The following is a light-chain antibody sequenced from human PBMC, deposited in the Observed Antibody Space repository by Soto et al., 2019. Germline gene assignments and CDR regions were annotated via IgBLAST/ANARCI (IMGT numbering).Light chain of an antibody. V-gene: IGLV2-14*01. CDR3: SSHTNSNSLYV. CDR1: SSDIGGYNY. J-gene: IGLJ1*01. Sequence: QSALTQPASESGSPGQSITISCTGTSSDIGGYNYVSWYQQHPGKAPKLIIYEVSNRPSGVSHRFSGSKSGNMASLTISGLQAEDEADYYCSSHTNSNSLYVFGTGTKLTVL. CDR2: EVS.